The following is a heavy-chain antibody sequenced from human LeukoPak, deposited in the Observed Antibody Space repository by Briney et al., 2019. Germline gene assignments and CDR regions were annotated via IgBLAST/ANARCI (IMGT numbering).Heavy chain of an antibody. Sequence: ASVKASCKASGYTFTSYGISWVRQAPGQGLEWMGWISAYNGNTNYAQKLQGRVTMTTDTSTSTAYMELRSLRSDDTAVYYCASSWYSGSSVVAFDIWGQGTMVTVSS. CDR1: GYTFTSYG. V-gene: IGHV1-18*01. D-gene: IGHD1-26*01. CDR3: ASSWYSGSSVVAFDI. CDR2: ISAYNGNT. J-gene: IGHJ3*02.